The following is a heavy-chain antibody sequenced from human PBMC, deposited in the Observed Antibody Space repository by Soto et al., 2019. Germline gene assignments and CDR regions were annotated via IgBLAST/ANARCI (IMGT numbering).Heavy chain of an antibody. D-gene: IGHD2-2*01. CDR3: ARQALYCSSGTICYGYFDY. CDR2: INAGNGNT. V-gene: IGHV1-18*04. J-gene: IGHJ4*02. Sequence: GASVKVSCKASGYTFTDYFMNWMRQAPGQRLEWMGWINAGNGNTKYSQKLQGRVTMSTDTSTSTAYMQLRSLRSDDTAVYYCARQALYCSSGTICYGYFDYWGQGTLVTVSS. CDR1: GYTFTDYF.